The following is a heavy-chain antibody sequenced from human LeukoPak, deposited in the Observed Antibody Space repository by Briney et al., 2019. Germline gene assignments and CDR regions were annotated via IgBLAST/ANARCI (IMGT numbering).Heavy chain of an antibody. D-gene: IGHD3-22*01. CDR2: FYPGDSDT. J-gene: IGHJ5*02. CDR1: GYSFTSYW. V-gene: IGHV5-51*01. Sequence: GESLKISCKGSGYSFTSYWIGWVRQMPGKGLEWMGIFYPGDSDTRYSPSFQGQVTISADKSISTAYLQWSSLKASDTAMYYCARHSPQYYYDSSGSHWFDPWGQGTLVTVSS. CDR3: ARHSPQYYYDSSGSHWFDP.